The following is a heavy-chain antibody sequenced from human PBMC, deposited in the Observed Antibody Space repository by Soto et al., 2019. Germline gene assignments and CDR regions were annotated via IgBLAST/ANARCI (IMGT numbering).Heavy chain of an antibody. Sequence: SVKVSCKASGGSFSSYAISWVRQAPGQGLEWMGGIIPIFGTAHYAQKFQGRVTITADKSTSTAYMELSSLRSEDTAVYYCASRRITIFGVVIAYGMDVWGQGTTVTVSS. V-gene: IGHV1-69*06. CDR3: ASRRITIFGVVIAYGMDV. D-gene: IGHD3-3*01. CDR1: GGSFSSYA. J-gene: IGHJ6*02. CDR2: IIPIFGTA.